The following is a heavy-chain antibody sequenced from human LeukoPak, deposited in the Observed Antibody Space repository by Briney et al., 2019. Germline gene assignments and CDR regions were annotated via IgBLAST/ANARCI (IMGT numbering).Heavy chain of an antibody. D-gene: IGHD4-17*01. Sequence: GRSLRLSCAASGFTFSNYDMHWVRQAPGKGLEWVSAFHTDGGTYYLDSVKGRFTISREDAKNSLYLQMNTLRAGDTAVYYCARGSGPGVTTIDSWGQGTLVIVSS. CDR3: ARGSGPGVTTIDS. CDR1: GFTFSNYD. V-gene: IGHV3-13*01. CDR2: FHTDGGT. J-gene: IGHJ4*02.